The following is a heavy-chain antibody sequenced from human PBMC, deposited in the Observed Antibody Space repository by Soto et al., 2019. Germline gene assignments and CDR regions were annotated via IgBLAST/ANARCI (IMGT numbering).Heavy chain of an antibody. CDR3: ARQWWELLGWFDP. Sequence: PSETLSLTCTVSGGSISGSSYCWGWIRQPPGKGLEWIGSIYYSGSTYYNPSLKSRVTISVDTSKNQFSLKLSSVTAADTAVYYCARQWWELLGWFDPWGQGTLVTVSS. V-gene: IGHV4-39*01. J-gene: IGHJ5*02. D-gene: IGHD1-26*01. CDR1: GGSISGSSYC. CDR2: IYYSGST.